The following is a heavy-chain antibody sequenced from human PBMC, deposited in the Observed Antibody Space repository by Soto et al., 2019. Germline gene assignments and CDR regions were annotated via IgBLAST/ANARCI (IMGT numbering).Heavy chain of an antibody. V-gene: IGHV1-69*14. J-gene: IGHJ5*02. CDR3: AIGGDYFLSRSCFDP. D-gene: IGHD4-17*01. CDR1: GGTFSSYA. CDR2: IIPIFGTA. Sequence: QVQLVQSGAEVKKPGSSVKVSCKASGGTFSSYAISWVRQAPGQGLEWMGGIIPIFGTASYAQEFQGRVTIPAHKSASTACLDLSSLRSEDTAVYYSAIGGDYFLSRSCFDPWGQGTLVTVSS.